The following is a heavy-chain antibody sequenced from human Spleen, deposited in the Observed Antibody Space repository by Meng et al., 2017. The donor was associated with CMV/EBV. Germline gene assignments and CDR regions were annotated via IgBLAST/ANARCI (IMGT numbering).Heavy chain of an antibody. V-gene: IGHV1-2*02. D-gene: IGHD6-13*01. J-gene: IGHJ4*02. CDR1: EYTFIDHH. CDR2: ISPNSGGT. CDR3: ARETAVSWDY. Sequence: ASVKFSCKASEYTFIDHHMHWVRQAPGQGLEWMGWISPNSGGTNYAQKFQGRVTMTRDTSISTAYMELSRLRSDDTAVYYCARETAVSWDYWGQGTLVTVSS.